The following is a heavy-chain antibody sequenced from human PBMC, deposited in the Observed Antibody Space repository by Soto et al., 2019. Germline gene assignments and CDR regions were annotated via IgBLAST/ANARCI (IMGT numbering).Heavy chain of an antibody. CDR3: ARDRGIVGATGYYFDY. V-gene: IGHV4-34*01. Sequence: QVQLQQWGAGLLKPSETLSLTCAVYGGSFSGYYWSWIRQPPGKGLERIGEINHSGSTNYNPSLNSRVTISVDTSNNQFSLKLSSVTAADTAVYYCARDRGIVGATGYYFDYWGQGTLVTVSS. CDR2: INHSGST. CDR1: GGSFSGYY. D-gene: IGHD1-26*01. J-gene: IGHJ4*02.